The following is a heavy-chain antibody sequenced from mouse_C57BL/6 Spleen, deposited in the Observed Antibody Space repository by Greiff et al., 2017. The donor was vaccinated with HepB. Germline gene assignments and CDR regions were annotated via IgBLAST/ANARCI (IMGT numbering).Heavy chain of an antibody. CDR1: GYTFTSYW. V-gene: IGHV1-74*01. CDR3: TRRDDGYYAWFAY. CDR2: IHPSDSDT. Sequence: QVQLQQPGAELVKPGASVKVSCKASGYTFTSYWMHWVKQRPGQGLEWIGRIHPSDSDTNYNQKFKGKATLTADKSSSTAYMELRSLTSVDSAVYYCTRRDDGYYAWFAYWGQGTLVTVSA. D-gene: IGHD2-3*01. J-gene: IGHJ3*01.